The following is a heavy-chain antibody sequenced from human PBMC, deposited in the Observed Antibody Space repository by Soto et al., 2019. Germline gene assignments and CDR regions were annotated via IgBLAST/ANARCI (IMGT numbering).Heavy chain of an antibody. V-gene: IGHV3-23*01. CDR1: GFTFSSYA. D-gene: IGHD2-2*03. CDR2: ISGSGGST. Sequence: GGSLRLSCAASGFTFSSYAMSWVRQAPGKGLEWVSAISGSGGSTYYADSVKGRFTISRDNSKNTLYLQMNSLRAEDTAVYYCASWIDNYYYYYGMDVWGQGTTVTVSS. J-gene: IGHJ6*02. CDR3: ASWIDNYYYYYGMDV.